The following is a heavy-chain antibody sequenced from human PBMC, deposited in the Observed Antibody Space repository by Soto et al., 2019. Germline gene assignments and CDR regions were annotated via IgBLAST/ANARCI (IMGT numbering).Heavy chain of an antibody. CDR3: AKRRGGSGSLTPRVDF. J-gene: IGHJ4*02. Sequence: EVQLLESGGGLVQPGGSLRLSCAASGFTFNNYAMTWVRQAPGKGLEWVSAISGGGDTTSYADSVKGRFTVSRHGSKNTMYLQMSSLRAEDTALYYCAKRRGGSGSLTPRVDFWGQGTLVTVFS. CDR1: GFTFNNYA. D-gene: IGHD3-10*01. CDR2: ISGGGDTT. V-gene: IGHV3-23*01.